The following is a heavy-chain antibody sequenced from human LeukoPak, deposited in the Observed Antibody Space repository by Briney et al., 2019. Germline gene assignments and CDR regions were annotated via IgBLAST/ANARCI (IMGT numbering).Heavy chain of an antibody. D-gene: IGHD6-13*01. Sequence: PSETLSLTCTVSGGSISSSSSHYWAWIRQPPGKGLEWIGTMSNSGSTYYNPSLKSRVTISGDTSKNQFSLKLSSMTAADTAVFYCARRSQTAAGRGIDYWGLGTLVTASS. CDR3: ARRSQTAAGRGIDY. CDR1: GGSISSSSSHY. CDR2: MSNSGST. V-gene: IGHV4-39*01. J-gene: IGHJ4*02.